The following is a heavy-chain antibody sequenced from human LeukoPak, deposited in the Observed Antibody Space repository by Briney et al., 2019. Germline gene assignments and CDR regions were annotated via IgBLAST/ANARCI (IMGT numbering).Heavy chain of an antibody. V-gene: IGHV3-30*04. J-gene: IGHJ4*02. D-gene: IGHD3-22*01. CDR1: GFTFSSYA. CDR3: ARVPTYYYESSGVEYFDY. Sequence: GGSLRLSCAASGFTFSSYAMHWVRQAPGKGLEWVAVISYDGSNKYYADSVKGRFTISRDNAKNTLYLQMNSLRVEDTAVYYCARVPTYYYESSGVEYFDYWGQGTLVTVSS. CDR2: ISYDGSNK.